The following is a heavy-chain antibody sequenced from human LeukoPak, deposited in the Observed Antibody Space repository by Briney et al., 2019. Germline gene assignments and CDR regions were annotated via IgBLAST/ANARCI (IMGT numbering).Heavy chain of an antibody. J-gene: IGHJ4*02. Sequence: SETLSLTCFVSGGSVDNSDYYWSWLRQPPGKGLEWIGYIYYSGSTNYNPSLKSRVTISVDTSKNQFSLKLSSVTAADTAIYYCARTEYSWNYNYWGQGILVTVSS. CDR3: ARTEYSWNYNY. V-gene: IGHV4-61*08. CDR2: IYYSGST. CDR1: GGSVDNSDYY. D-gene: IGHD1-7*01.